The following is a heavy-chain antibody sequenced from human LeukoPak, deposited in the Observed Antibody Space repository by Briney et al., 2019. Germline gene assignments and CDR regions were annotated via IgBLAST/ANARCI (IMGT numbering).Heavy chain of an antibody. J-gene: IGHJ5*02. CDR1: GGTFSSYT. CDR2: TITILVIA. V-gene: IGHV1-69*02. CDR3: ARSDDIEVVPAATRYNWFDP. Sequence: SVKVSCKASGGTFSSYTISWVRQAPGQGLEWMGRTITILVIANYEQKFQGRVTITADKSTSTAYMELSSLRSEDTAVYYCARSDDIEVVPAATRYNWFDPWGQGTLVTVSS. D-gene: IGHD2-2*01.